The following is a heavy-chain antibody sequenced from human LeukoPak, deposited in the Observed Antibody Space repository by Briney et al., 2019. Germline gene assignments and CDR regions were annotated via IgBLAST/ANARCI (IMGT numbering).Heavy chain of an antibody. CDR2: INHSGST. D-gene: IGHD6-13*01. J-gene: IGHJ4*02. V-gene: IGHV4-34*01. Sequence: SETLSLTCAVYGGSFSDYYWTWIRQSPGKGLEWIGEINHSGSTNYNPSLKSRVTISVDTSKNQFSLRLRSVTAADTAVYYCARVTGYMVEDYFDSWGQGTLVTVSS. CDR3: ARVTGYMVEDYFDS. CDR1: GGSFSDYY.